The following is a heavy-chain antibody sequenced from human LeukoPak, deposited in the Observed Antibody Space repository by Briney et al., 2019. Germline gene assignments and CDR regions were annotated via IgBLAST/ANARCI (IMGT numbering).Heavy chain of an antibody. CDR3: ASAWSY. D-gene: IGHD1-1*01. CDR1: GFSFSSYW. Sequence: GRSLRLSCAASGFSFSSYWMHWVRQAPGTGLVWVSYISPDGSTTRYADSVKGRFTISRDNAKNRLYLQMNSLRVEDTAVYFCASAWSYWGQGALVTVSS. J-gene: IGHJ4*02. V-gene: IGHV3-74*01. CDR2: ISPDGSTT.